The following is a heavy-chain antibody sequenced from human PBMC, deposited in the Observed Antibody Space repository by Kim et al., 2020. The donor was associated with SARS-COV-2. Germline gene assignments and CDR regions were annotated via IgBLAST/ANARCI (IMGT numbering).Heavy chain of an antibody. Sequence: GESLKISCKGSGYSFTSYWIGWVRQMPGKGLEWMGIIYPGDSDTRYSPSFQGQVTISADKSISTAYLQWSSLKASDTAMYYCASEVDTAMGPRGVGAFDIWGQGTMVTVSS. CDR3: ASEVDTAMGPRGVGAFDI. D-gene: IGHD5-18*01. J-gene: IGHJ3*02. V-gene: IGHV5-51*01. CDR1: GYSFTSYW. CDR2: IYPGDSDT.